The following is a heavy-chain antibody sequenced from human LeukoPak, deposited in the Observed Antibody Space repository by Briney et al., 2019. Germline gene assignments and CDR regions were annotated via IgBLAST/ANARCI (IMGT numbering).Heavy chain of an antibody. J-gene: IGHJ3*02. D-gene: IGHD5-12*01. Sequence: SGGSLRLSCAASGFTFSSYSMNWVRQAPGKGLEWVSYISSGSTIYYADSVKGRFTISRDNAKNSLYLQMNSLRAEDTAVYYCARAAYESGAFDIWGQGTMVTVSS. CDR1: GFTFSSYS. V-gene: IGHV3-48*04. CDR2: ISSGSTI. CDR3: ARAAYESGAFDI.